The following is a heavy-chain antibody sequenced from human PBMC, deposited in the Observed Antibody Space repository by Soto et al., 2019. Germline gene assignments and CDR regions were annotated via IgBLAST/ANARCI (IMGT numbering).Heavy chain of an antibody. CDR2: IDAGSGNT. J-gene: IGHJ6*03. V-gene: IGHV1-58*01. D-gene: IGHD4-17*01. CDR3: ARGITVTTYLGYYYYYMDV. Sequence: ASVKVSCKASGFTFTSSAVQWVRQARGQRLEWIGWIDAGSGNTSYAQKFQERVTMTRNTSTSTAYMELSSLRSEDTAVYYCARGITVTTYLGYYYYYMDVWGKGTTVTVSS. CDR1: GFTFTSSA.